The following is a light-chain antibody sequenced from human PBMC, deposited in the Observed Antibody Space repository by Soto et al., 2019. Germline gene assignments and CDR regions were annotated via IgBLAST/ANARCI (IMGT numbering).Light chain of an antibody. V-gene: IGLV2-23*01. Sequence: QSALTQPASVSGSPGQSITISCTGTSSDVGSYNLVSWYQQQPGKAPKLMIYEGSKRPSGVSSRFSGYKSGNTASLTIPGLHAEDEADYYCCSYAGSSTWVFGGGTKVTLL. CDR1: SSDVGSYNL. CDR2: EGS. J-gene: IGLJ3*02. CDR3: CSYAGSSTWV.